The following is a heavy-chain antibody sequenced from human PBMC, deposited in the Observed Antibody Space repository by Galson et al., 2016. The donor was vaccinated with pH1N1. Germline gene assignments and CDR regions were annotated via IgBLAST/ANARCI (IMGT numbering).Heavy chain of an antibody. J-gene: IGHJ6*02. Sequence: RTYYRSKWYNDYAVSVKSRITINPDTSKNQFSLQLNSVTPEDTAVYYCARGGFYYDSSGPSYGMDVWGQGTTVTVSS. V-gene: IGHV6-1*01. D-gene: IGHD3-22*01. CDR3: ARGGFYYDSSGPSYGMDV. CDR2: TYYRSKWYN.